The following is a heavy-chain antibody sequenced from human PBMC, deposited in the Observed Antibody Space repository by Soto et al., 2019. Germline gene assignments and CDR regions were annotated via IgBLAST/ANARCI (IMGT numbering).Heavy chain of an antibody. Sequence: SQTLSLTCAISGDSVSGNSIAWNWIRQSPSRGLEWLGRTYYRSKWCNDYAVSVQSRITINADTSKNQFSLQLNSVTPDDTAIYYCARDGAATGTFFPYCGPGTLVTVSS. V-gene: IGHV6-1*01. J-gene: IGHJ4*02. CDR2: TYYRSKWCN. D-gene: IGHD6-13*01. CDR1: GDSVSGNSIA. CDR3: ARDGAATGTFFPY.